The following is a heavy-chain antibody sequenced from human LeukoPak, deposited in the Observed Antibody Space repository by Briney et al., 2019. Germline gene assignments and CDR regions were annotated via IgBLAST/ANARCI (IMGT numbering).Heavy chain of an antibody. D-gene: IGHD6-19*01. CDR1: GFTFSSYS. Sequence: GGFLRLSCAASGFTFSSYSMNWVRQAQGKGLEWVSSISSSSSYIYYADSVKGRSTISRDNAKNSLYLQMNSLRAEDTAVYYCARDISGWLDYWGQGTLVTVSS. V-gene: IGHV3-21*01. CDR3: ARDISGWLDY. CDR2: ISSSSSYI. J-gene: IGHJ4*02.